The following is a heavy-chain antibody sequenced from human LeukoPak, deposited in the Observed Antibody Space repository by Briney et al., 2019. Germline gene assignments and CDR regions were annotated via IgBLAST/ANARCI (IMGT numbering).Heavy chain of an antibody. CDR1: GYTFTSYY. V-gene: IGHV1-46*01. Sequence: GASVKVSCKASGYTFTSYYMHWVRQAPGQGLEWMGIINPSGGSTSYAQKFQGRVTMTRDMSTSTVYMELSRLRSDDTAVYYCARAGYWGSRGDYWGQGTLVTVSS. J-gene: IGHJ4*02. D-gene: IGHD3-16*01. CDR2: INPSGGST. CDR3: ARAGYWGSRGDY.